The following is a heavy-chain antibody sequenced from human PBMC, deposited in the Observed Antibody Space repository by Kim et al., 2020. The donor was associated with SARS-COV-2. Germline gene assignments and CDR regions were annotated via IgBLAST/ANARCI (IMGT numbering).Heavy chain of an antibody. CDR3: TTDLHDYGDYDY. V-gene: IGHV3-15*01. D-gene: IGHD4-17*01. J-gene: IGHJ4*01. CDR1: GFTFSNAW. CDR2: IKSKTDGGTT. Sequence: GGSLRLSCAASGFTFSNAWMSWVRQAPGKGLEWVGRIKSKTDGGTTDYAAPVKGRFTISRDDSKNTLYLQMNSLKTEDTAVYFCTTDLHDYGDYDYWGQEPWSPSPQ.